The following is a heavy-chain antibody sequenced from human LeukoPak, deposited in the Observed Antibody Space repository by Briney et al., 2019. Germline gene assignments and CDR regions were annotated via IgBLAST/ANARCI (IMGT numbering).Heavy chain of an antibody. CDR2: IYYSGST. D-gene: IGHD3-22*01. CDR1: GGSISSYY. J-gene: IGHJ4*02. CDR3: ARARHYYDSSGYYPYFDY. Sequence: SETLFLTCTVSGGSISSYYWSWIRQPPGKGLEWIGYIYYSGSTNYNPSLKSRVTISVDTSKNQFSLKLSSVTAADTAVYYCARARHYYDSSGYYPYFDYWGQGTLVTVSS. V-gene: IGHV4-59*01.